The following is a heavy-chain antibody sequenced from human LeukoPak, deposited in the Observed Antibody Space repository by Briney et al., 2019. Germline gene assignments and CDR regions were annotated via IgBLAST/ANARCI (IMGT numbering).Heavy chain of an antibody. D-gene: IGHD6-13*01. CDR1: GYTFTSYG. V-gene: IGHV1-18*01. Sequence: ASVKVSCKASGYTFTSYGISWVRQAPGQGLEWMGWISAYNGNTNYAQKLQGRVTMTTDTSTSTAYMELRSLRSDDTAVYYCARDCGSSWNYYYYYGMDVWGQGTTVTVSS. CDR3: ARDCGSSWNYYYYYGMDV. J-gene: IGHJ6*02. CDR2: ISAYNGNT.